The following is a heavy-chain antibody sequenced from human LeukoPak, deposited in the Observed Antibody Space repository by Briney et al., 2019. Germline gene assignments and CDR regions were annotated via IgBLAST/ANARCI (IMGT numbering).Heavy chain of an antibody. CDR3: ARESYGLSLNY. D-gene: IGHD5-18*01. Sequence: ASVKVSCKASGYTFTGYYMHWVRQAPGQGLEWMGRINPNSGGTNYAQKYQGRVTMTRDTSISTAYMELSRLRSDDTAVYYCARESYGLSLNYWGRGTLVTVSS. CDR2: INPNSGGT. V-gene: IGHV1-2*06. J-gene: IGHJ4*02. CDR1: GYTFTGYY.